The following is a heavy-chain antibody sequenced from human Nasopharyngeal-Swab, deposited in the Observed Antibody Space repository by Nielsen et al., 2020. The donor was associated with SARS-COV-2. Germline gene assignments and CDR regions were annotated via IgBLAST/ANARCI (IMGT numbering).Heavy chain of an antibody. CDR3: ARASGYDFGYYYGMDV. J-gene: IGHJ6*02. D-gene: IGHD5-12*01. CDR2: ISSSSSCI. V-gene: IGHV3-21*01. CDR1: GFTFSSYS. Sequence: GGSLRLSCAASGFTFSSYSMNWVRQAPGKGLEWVSSISSSSSCIYYADSVKGRFTISRDNAKNSLYLQMNSLRAEDTAVYYCARASGYDFGYYYGMDVWGQGTTVTVSS.